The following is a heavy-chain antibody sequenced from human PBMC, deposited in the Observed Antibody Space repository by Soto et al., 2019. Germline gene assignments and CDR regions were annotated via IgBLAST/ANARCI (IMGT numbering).Heavy chain of an antibody. D-gene: IGHD5-18*01. CDR2: ISYDGSNK. Sequence: QVQLVESGGGVVQPGRSLRLSCAASGFTFSSYAMHWVRQAPGKGLERVAVISYDGSNKYYADSVKGRFTISRDNSKNSLYLQMNSLRAGDTAVYYCAREDTAIEYYYYGMDVWCQGTTVTVSS. V-gene: IGHV3-30-3*01. J-gene: IGHJ6*02. CDR3: AREDTAIEYYYYGMDV. CDR1: GFTFSSYA.